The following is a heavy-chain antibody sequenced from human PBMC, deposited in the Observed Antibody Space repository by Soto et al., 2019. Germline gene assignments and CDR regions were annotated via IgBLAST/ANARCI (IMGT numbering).Heavy chain of an antibody. D-gene: IGHD2-21*01. J-gene: IGHJ5*02. CDR1: GYTFXSYY. Sequence: ASVKVSCKASGYTFXSYYMHWVRQAPAQGLEWMGIINPSGGSTSYAQKFQGRVTMTRDTSTSTVYMELSSLRSEDTAVYYCARSYCGGDCSPSNWFDPWGQGTLVTVSS. CDR3: ARSYCGGDCSPSNWFDP. V-gene: IGHV1-46*03. CDR2: INPSGGST.